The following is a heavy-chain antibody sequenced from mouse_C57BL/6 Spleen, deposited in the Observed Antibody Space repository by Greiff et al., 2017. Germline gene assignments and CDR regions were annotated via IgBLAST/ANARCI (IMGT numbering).Heavy chain of an antibody. J-gene: IGHJ2*01. D-gene: IGHD1-2*01. CDR2: INPSSGYT. CDR3: ARGDTTAPFDY. CDR1: GYTFTSYT. Sequence: VQLQQSGAELARPGASVKMSCKASGYTFTSYTMHWVKQRPGQGLEWIGYINPSSGYTKYNQKFKDKATLTADKSSSTAYMQLSSLTSEDSAVYYCARGDTTAPFDYWGQGTTLTGSS. V-gene: IGHV1-4*01.